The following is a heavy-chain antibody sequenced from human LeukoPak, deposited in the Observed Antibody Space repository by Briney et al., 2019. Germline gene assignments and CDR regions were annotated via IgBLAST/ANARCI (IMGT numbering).Heavy chain of an antibody. V-gene: IGHV3-66*02. D-gene: IGHD6-6*01. Sequence: GSLRLSCAASGFTVSSNYMSWVRQAPGKGLEWVSVIYSGGSTYYADSVKGRFTISRDNSKNTLYLQMNSLRTEDTAVYYCARALAARQDYWGQGTLVTVSS. CDR2: IYSGGST. CDR3: ARALAARQDY. CDR1: GFTVSSNY. J-gene: IGHJ4*02.